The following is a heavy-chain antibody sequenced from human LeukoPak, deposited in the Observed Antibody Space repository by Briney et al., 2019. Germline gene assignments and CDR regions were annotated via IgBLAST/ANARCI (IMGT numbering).Heavy chain of an antibody. CDR2: IYYSGST. CDR3: ARHTGYSSSWYCFDY. Sequence: SETLSLTCTVSGCSISSYYWSWIRQPPGNGLEWIGYIYYSGSTNYNPSLKSRVTMTVDTSKHHFSLKLSSATASDTRVHYRARHTGYSSSWYCFDYWGQGTLVTVSS. V-gene: IGHV4-59*01. J-gene: IGHJ4*02. D-gene: IGHD6-13*01. CDR1: GCSISSYY.